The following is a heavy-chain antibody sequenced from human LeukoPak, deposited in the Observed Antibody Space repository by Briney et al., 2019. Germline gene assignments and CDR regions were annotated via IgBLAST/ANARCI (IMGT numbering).Heavy chain of an antibody. V-gene: IGHV4-59*08. CDR1: GGSISSYY. Sequence: PSETLCLTCTVSGGSISSYYWSWIRQPPGKGLEWIGYIYYSGSTNYNPSLKSRVTISVDTSKNQFSLKLSSVTAADTAVYYCASGGSYERDAFDIWGQGTMVTVSS. J-gene: IGHJ3*02. D-gene: IGHD1-26*01. CDR3: ASGGSYERDAFDI. CDR2: IYYSGST.